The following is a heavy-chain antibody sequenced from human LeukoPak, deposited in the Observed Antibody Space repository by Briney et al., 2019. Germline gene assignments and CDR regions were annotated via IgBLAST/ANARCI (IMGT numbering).Heavy chain of an antibody. D-gene: IGHD3-9*01. CDR2: INTKTGKP. J-gene: IGHJ4*02. V-gene: IGHV7-4-1*02. Sequence: GASVKVSCKASGYTFTGYYLHWVRQAPGQGLEWMGWINTKTGKPTYAQGFTGRFVFSLDTSVSTAYLQISSLKAEDTAVYYCARLGGFDILGLDYWGQGTLVTVSS. CDR1: GYTFTGYY. CDR3: ARLGGFDILGLDY.